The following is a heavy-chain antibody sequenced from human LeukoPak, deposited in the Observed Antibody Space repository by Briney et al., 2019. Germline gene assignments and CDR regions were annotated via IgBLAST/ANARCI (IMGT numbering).Heavy chain of an antibody. Sequence: ASVKVSCKASGYTFTSYYMHWVRQAPGQGLEWMGIINPSGGSTSYAQKLQGRVTITTDTSTSTAYMELRSLRSDDTAVYYCARDQGYYDILTGFTGDYWGQGTLVTVSS. CDR2: INPSGGST. CDR3: ARDQGYYDILTGFTGDY. J-gene: IGHJ4*02. V-gene: IGHV1-46*01. CDR1: GYTFTSYY. D-gene: IGHD3-9*01.